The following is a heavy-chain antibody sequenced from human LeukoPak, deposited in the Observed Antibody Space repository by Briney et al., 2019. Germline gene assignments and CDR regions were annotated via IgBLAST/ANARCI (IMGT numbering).Heavy chain of an antibody. V-gene: IGHV4-59*01. D-gene: IGHD3-22*01. CDR3: ARVPRGYYDSSGYYYYYYYMDV. CDR2: IYYSGST. Sequence: SETLSLTCTVSGGSISSYYWRLIRQPPGKGLEWIGYIYYSGSTNYNPSLKSRVTISVDTSKNQFSLKLSSVTAADTAVYYCARVPRGYYDSSGYYYYYYYMDVWGKGTTVTVSS. J-gene: IGHJ6*03. CDR1: GGSISSYY.